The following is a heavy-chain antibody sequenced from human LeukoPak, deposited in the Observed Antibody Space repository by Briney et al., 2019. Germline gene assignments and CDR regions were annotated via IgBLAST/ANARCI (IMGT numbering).Heavy chain of an antibody. CDR1: GYSISSGYY. J-gene: IGHJ5*02. CDR2: IYHSGST. D-gene: IGHD6-19*01. CDR3: ARRMSSGWYVGSGNWFDP. V-gene: IGHV4-38-2*02. Sequence: SETLSLTCTVSGYSISSGYYWGWIRQPPGKGLEWIGSIYHSGSTYYNPSLKSRVTISVDTSKNQFSLKLSSVTAADTAVYYCARRMSSGWYVGSGNWFDPWGQGTLVTVSS.